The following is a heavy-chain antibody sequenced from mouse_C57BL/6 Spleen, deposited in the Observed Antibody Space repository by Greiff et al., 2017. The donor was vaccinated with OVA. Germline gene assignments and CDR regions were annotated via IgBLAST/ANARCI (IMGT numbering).Heavy chain of an antibody. J-gene: IGHJ3*01. D-gene: IGHD2-3*01. V-gene: IGHV3-6*01. CDR1: GYSITSGYY. Sequence: EVQRVESGPGLVKPSQSLSLTCSVTGYSITSGYYWNWIRQFPGNKLEWMGYISYDGSNNYNPSLKNRISITRDTSKNQFFLKLNSVTTEDTATYYCARDGIYDGYSWFAYWGQGTLVTVSA. CDR3: ARDGIYDGYSWFAY. CDR2: ISYDGSN.